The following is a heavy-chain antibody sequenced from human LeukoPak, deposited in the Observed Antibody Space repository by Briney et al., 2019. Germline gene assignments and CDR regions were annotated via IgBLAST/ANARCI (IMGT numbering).Heavy chain of an antibody. Sequence: ASVKVSCKASGGTSSSYAISWVRQDPGQGLEWMGGIIPIFGTANYAQKFQGRVTITTDESTSTAYMELSSLRSEDTAVYYCARARSGYGFWSGYYYWGQGTLVTVSS. CDR3: ARARSGYGFWSGYYY. CDR1: GGTSSSYA. J-gene: IGHJ4*02. V-gene: IGHV1-69*05. CDR2: IIPIFGTA. D-gene: IGHD3-3*01.